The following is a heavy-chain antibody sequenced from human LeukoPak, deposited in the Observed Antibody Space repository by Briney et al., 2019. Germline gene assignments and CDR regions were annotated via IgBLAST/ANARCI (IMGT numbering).Heavy chain of an antibody. J-gene: IGHJ4*02. CDR2: IRSKANSYAT. Sequence: PGGSLRLSCAASGFTFSGSAMHWVRQASGKGLEWVGRIRSKANSYATAYPASVKGRFTISRDNSKNTLYLQMNSLRAEDTAVYYCAKEGGTGTRFDYWGQGTLVTVSS. D-gene: IGHD1-7*01. CDR3: AKEGGTGTRFDY. V-gene: IGHV3-73*01. CDR1: GFTFSGSA.